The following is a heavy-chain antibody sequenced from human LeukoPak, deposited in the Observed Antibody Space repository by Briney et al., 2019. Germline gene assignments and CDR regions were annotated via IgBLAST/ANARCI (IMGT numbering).Heavy chain of an antibody. CDR3: ALYSGYVGPLLYY. Sequence: ASVKVSCKASGYTFTSYGISWVRQAPGQGREWMGWISAYNGNTNDAKKLQGKVTMTTDTSTSTAYMELRSLRSDDTAVYYWALYSGYVGPLLYYWGQGTLVSVSS. V-gene: IGHV1-18*01. CDR2: ISAYNGNT. D-gene: IGHD5-12*01. J-gene: IGHJ4*02. CDR1: GYTFTSYG.